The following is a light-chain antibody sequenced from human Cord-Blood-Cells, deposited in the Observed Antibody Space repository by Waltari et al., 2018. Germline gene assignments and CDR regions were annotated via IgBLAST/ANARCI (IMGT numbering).Light chain of an antibody. CDR3: CSYAGSSTWV. Sequence: QSALTQPASVSGSPGQSITLSCTGTSSDVGSYNLVSWYQHHPGKAPKLMIYEGSKRPSGVSNRFSGSKSGNTASLTISGLQAEDEADYYCCSYAGSSTWVFGAGTKLTVL. V-gene: IGLV2-23*01. CDR1: SSDVGSYNL. CDR2: EGS. J-gene: IGLJ3*02.